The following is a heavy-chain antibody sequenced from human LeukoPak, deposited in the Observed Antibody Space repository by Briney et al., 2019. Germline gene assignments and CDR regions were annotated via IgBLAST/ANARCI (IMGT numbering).Heavy chain of an antibody. CDR1: GGSISSSSYY. CDR3: ASVGGGYNFYY. V-gene: IGHV4-39*07. Sequence: SETLSLTCTVSGGSISSSSYYWGWIRQPPGKGLEWIGSIYYSGSTYYNPSLKSRVTISVDTSKNQFSLKLSSVTAADTAVYYCASVGGGYNFYYWGQGTLVTVSS. CDR2: IYYSGST. D-gene: IGHD5-24*01. J-gene: IGHJ4*02.